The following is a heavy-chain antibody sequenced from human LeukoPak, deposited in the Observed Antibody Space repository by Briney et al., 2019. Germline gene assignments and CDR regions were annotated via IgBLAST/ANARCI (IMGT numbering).Heavy chain of an antibody. D-gene: IGHD3-3*01. CDR3: ARVIGFGWFDP. CDR2: IKEDGSEI. V-gene: IGHV3-7*01. CDR1: GFTFSTYW. Sequence: GGSLRLSCAASGFTFSTYWMSWVRQAPGKGLEGVANIKEDGSEIYYLDSVKGRFTISRDNAKNSLYLQMNSLRAEDTAVYYCARVIGFGWFDPWGQGTLVTVSS. J-gene: IGHJ5*02.